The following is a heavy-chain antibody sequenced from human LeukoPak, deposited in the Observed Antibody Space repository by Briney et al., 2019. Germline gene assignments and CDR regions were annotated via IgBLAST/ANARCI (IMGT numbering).Heavy chain of an antibody. CDR1: GYTFTSYY. J-gene: IGHJ3*02. D-gene: IGHD3-9*01. CDR2: INPSGGST. V-gene: IGHV1-46*01. Sequence: ASVKVSCKASGYTFTSYYMRWVRQAPGQGLEWVGIINPSGGSTSYAQKFQGRVTMARGTSTSTVYMELSSLRSEDTAVYYCARANHYDILTGYSDDAFDIWGQGTMVTVSS. CDR3: ARANHYDILTGYSDDAFDI.